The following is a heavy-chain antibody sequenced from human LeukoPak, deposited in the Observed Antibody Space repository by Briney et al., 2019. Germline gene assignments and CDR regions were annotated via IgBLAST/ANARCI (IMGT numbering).Heavy chain of an antibody. CDR2: IYYSGST. J-gene: IGHJ5*02. V-gene: IGHV4-59*01. Sequence: SETLSLTCTVSGGSISSYYWSWIRQPPGKGLEWIGYIYYSGSTNYNPSLKSRVTISVDTSKNQFSLKLSSVTAADTAVYYCAGVGCSSTSCYDAAGWFDPWGQGTLVTVSS. CDR3: AGVGCSSTSCYDAAGWFDP. D-gene: IGHD2-2*01. CDR1: GGSISSYY.